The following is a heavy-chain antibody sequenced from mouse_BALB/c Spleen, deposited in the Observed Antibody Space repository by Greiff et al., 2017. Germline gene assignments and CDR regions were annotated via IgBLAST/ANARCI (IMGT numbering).Heavy chain of an antibody. CDR2: ISSGGSYT. CDR1: GFTFSSYG. Sequence: DVKLVESGGDLVKPGGSLKLSCAASGFTFSSYGMSWVRQTPDKRLEWVATISSGGSYTYYPASVKGRFTISRDNAKNTLYLQMSSLKSEDTAMYYCARHEDYYGTGFAYWGQGTLVTVSA. J-gene: IGHJ3*01. CDR3: ARHEDYYGTGFAY. D-gene: IGHD1-1*01. V-gene: IGHV5-6*02.